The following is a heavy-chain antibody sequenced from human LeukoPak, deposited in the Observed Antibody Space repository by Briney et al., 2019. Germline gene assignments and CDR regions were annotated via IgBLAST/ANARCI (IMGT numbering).Heavy chain of an antibody. CDR3: TRDLAAVPGPRMDV. Sequence: GGSLRLSCAASGFTFSSYWMSWVHQAPGKGLEWVANIKQDGSGKYYVDSVKGRFTISRDNARNSLYLQMDSLRDDDTAMYFCTRDLAAVPGPRMDVWGQGTTVTVSS. CDR2: IKQDGSGK. D-gene: IGHD6-19*01. CDR1: GFTFSSYW. J-gene: IGHJ6*02. V-gene: IGHV3-7*03.